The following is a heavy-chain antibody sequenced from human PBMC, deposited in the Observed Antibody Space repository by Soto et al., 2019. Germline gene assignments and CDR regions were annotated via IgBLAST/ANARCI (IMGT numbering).Heavy chain of an antibody. J-gene: IGHJ6*02. D-gene: IGHD4-17*01. Sequence: SVKVSCKASGGSLSNYGISWVRQALGQGLEWMGGIIPVFGTANYAQKFQGRVTITADESTNIVYMDVTSLRSEDTAVYYCARGDATKIVVTTYYAMDVWGQGTTVTVSS. CDR3: ARGDATKIVVTTYYAMDV. CDR1: GGSLSNYG. CDR2: IIPVFGTA. V-gene: IGHV1-69*13.